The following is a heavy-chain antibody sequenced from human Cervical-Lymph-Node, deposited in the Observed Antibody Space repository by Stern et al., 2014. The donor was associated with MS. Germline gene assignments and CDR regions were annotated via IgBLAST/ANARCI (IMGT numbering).Heavy chain of an antibody. D-gene: IGHD3-10*01. J-gene: IGHJ4*02. Sequence: EVQLVESGGDLVKPGASLRLSCEASGFTFSSYSINWVRQAPGQGLEWVSSISSSSSYIYYAESVKGRFTITRDNAKNSVYLQMSSLRAEDTAVYYCARRFYGSGSYLDYWGQGTLVTVSS. CDR3: ARRFYGSGSYLDY. CDR1: GFTFSSYS. V-gene: IGHV3-21*02. CDR2: ISSSSSYI.